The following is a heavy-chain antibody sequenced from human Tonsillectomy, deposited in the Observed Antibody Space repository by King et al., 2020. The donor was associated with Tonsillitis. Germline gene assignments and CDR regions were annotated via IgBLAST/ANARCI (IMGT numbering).Heavy chain of an antibody. CDR1: GFTFSSYA. CDR2: ISGSGGST. V-gene: IGHV3-23*04. J-gene: IGHJ4*02. Sequence: VQLVESGGGLVQPGGSLRLSCAASGFTFSSYAMSWVRQAPGKGLEWVSAISGSGGSTYYADSVKGTFTISRDNSKNTLYLQMNSLRDEDTAVYYCADLIPLRITVLSYPPYYWGQGTLVTVSS. CDR3: ADLIPLRITVLSYPPYY. D-gene: IGHD3-3*01.